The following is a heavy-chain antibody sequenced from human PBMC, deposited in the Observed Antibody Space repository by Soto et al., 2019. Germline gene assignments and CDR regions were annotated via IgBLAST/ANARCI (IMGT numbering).Heavy chain of an antibody. V-gene: IGHV4-34*01. D-gene: IGHD3-10*01. CDR1: GGSFSGYY. J-gene: IGHJ5*02. CDR3: ARGAMVRGVITRARYNWFDP. CDR2: INHSGST. Sequence: SETLSLTCAVYGGSFSGYYWSWIRQPPGKGLEWIGEINHSGSTNYNPSLKSRVTISVDTSKNQFSLKLSSVTAADTAVYYCARGAMVRGVITRARYNWFDPWGQGTLVTVSS.